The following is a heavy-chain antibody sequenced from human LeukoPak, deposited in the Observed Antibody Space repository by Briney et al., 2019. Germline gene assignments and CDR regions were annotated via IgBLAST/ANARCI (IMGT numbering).Heavy chain of an antibody. Sequence: SVKVSCKASGGTFSSYAISWVRQAPGQGLEWMGGITPMFGTANYAQKFQGRVTITADESTSTAYIELSSLRSEDTAVYYCATGAYGRRYFDYWGQGTLVTVSS. CDR1: GGTFSSYA. V-gene: IGHV1-69*13. J-gene: IGHJ4*02. CDR2: ITPMFGTA. D-gene: IGHD4-17*01. CDR3: ATGAYGRRYFDY.